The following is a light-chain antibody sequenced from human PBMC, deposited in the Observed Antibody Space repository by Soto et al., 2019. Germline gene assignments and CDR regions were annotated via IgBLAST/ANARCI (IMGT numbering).Light chain of an antibody. CDR2: AVN. Sequence: QSALTQPRSVSGSPGQSVTISCTGTSSDVGGYNYVSWYQQHPGKAPTLMIYAVNARPSGVPDRFSGSKSGNTASLTISGLQAEDEADYYCCSYAGSYTYVFGTGTKLTVL. V-gene: IGLV2-11*01. CDR1: SSDVGGYNY. J-gene: IGLJ1*01. CDR3: CSYAGSYTYV.